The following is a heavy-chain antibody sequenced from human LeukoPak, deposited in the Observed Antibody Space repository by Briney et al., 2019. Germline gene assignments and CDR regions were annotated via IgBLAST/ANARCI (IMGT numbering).Heavy chain of an antibody. CDR3: ARAGGYSYGPLDY. CDR2: ISSSSSTI. D-gene: IGHD5-18*01. V-gene: IGHV3-48*01. CDR1: GFTFSSYS. J-gene: IGHJ4*02. Sequence: GGSLRLSCAASGFTFSSYSMNWVRQAPGKELEWVSYISSSSSTIYYADSVKGRFTISRDNAKNSLYLQMNSLRAEDTAVYYCARAGGYSYGPLDYWGQGTLVTVSS.